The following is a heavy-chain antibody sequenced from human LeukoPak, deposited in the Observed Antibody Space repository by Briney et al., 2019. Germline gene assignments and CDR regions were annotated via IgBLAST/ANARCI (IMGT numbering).Heavy chain of an antibody. CDR3: ARDAYYYDSSGYHGSDY. J-gene: IGHJ4*02. Sequence: PSETLSLTCTVSGGSISGYYWSWIRQPAGKGLEWIGRIYTSGSTNYNPSLKSRVTMSVDTSKNQFSLKLSSVTAADTAVYYCARDAYYYDSSGYHGSDYWGQGTLVTVSS. CDR1: GGSISGYY. CDR2: IYTSGST. V-gene: IGHV4-4*07. D-gene: IGHD3-22*01.